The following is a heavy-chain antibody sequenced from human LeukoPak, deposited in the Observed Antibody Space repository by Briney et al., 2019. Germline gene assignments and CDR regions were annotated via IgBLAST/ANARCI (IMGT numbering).Heavy chain of an antibody. D-gene: IGHD3-22*01. CDR2: ISYDGSNK. CDR1: GFTFSSYG. V-gene: IGHV3-30*18. CDR3: AKDVNYYDSSGYYPYY. J-gene: IGHJ4*02. Sequence: PGGSLRLSCAASGFTFSSYGMHWVRQAPGKGLEWVAVISYDGSNKYYADSVKGRFTISRDNSKNTLYLQMNSLRAEDTAVYYCAKDVNYYDSSGYYPYYWGRGTLVTVSS.